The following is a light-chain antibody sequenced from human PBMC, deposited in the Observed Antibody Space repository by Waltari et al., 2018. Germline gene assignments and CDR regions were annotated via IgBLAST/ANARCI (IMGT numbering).Light chain of an antibody. CDR2: DVT. Sequence: QSALTQPAFVSGSPGQSITILCIGTNSDVGGYNYVSWYQQPPGKAPKLMIYDVTKRPSGVSNRFSGSKSGNTASLTISGLQAEDEADYYCNSYRNINTYVFGTGTKVTVL. V-gene: IGLV2-14*01. CDR1: NSDVGGYNY. CDR3: NSYRNINTYV. J-gene: IGLJ1*01.